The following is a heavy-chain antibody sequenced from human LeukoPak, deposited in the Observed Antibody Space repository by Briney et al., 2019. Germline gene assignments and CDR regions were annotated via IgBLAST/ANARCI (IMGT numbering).Heavy chain of an antibody. CDR1: GFTFSSYW. CDR3: ARELGVVITTGFDY. Sequence: GGSLRLSCAASGFTFSSYWMHWVRQAPGKGPVWVSRINSDGSSTSYADSVKGRFTISRDNAKNTLYLQMNSLRAEDTAVYYCARELGVVITTGFDYWGQGTLVTVSS. D-gene: IGHD3-22*01. V-gene: IGHV3-74*01. J-gene: IGHJ4*02. CDR2: INSDGSST.